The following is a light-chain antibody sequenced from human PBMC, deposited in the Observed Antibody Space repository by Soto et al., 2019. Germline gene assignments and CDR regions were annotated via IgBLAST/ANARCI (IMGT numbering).Light chain of an antibody. CDR2: DVS. CDR1: SSDVGGYNS. J-gene: IGLJ1*01. V-gene: IGLV2-14*01. Sequence: QSALTQPASVSGSPGQSITISCTGTSSDVGGYNSVSWYQQHPRKAPKLTIYDVSNRPSGISIRFSGSKSGNTASLTISGLQAEDEADYYCSSYTSSSTLVFGTGTKVTVL. CDR3: SSYTSSSTLV.